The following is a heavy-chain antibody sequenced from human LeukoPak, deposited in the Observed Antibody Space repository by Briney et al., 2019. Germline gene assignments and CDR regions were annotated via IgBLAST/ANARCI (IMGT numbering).Heavy chain of an antibody. CDR2: VSFDGSDK. CDR3: ARPSDDHSWERTAFNL. V-gene: IGHV3-30*04. CDR1: GFRFSDYD. J-gene: IGHJ3*01. Sequence: PGGSLRLSCAASGFRFSDYDLHWVRQTPGKGLEWVAVVSFDGSDKHYADYVKGRFTIFRDNSRNTMYLQMSSLRPEDTAVFYCARPSDDHSWERTAFNLWGQGTVVTVSP. D-gene: IGHD1-26*01.